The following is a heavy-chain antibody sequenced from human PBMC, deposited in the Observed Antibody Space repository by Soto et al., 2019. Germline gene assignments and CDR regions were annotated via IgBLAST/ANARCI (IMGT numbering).Heavy chain of an antibody. Sequence: GGSLRLSCAASGFRSSSYALTWGRQAPGKGLEWVSGISGSGSTIYYADSWKGRCTISRDNSKNMLDLQMNSLRAEDAAVYYCAKLRFPDYWGQGTLVTVSA. CDR3: AKLRFPDY. D-gene: IGHD5-12*01. J-gene: IGHJ4*02. CDR1: GFRSSSYA. CDR2: ISGSGSTI. V-gene: IGHV3-23*01.